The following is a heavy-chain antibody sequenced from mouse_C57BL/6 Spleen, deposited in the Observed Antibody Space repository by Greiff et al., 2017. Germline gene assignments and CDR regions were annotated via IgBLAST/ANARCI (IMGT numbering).Heavy chain of an antibody. Sequence: VQLQQSGPELVKPGDSVKISCKASGYSFTGYFMNWVMQSHGKSLEWIGRINPYNCDTFYNQKFKGKATLTVDKSSSTAHMELRSLTSEDSAVYYCASNYGNYGYWGQGTTLTVSS. D-gene: IGHD2-1*01. CDR3: ASNYGNYGY. J-gene: IGHJ2*01. CDR1: GYSFTGYF. CDR2: INPYNCDT. V-gene: IGHV1-20*01.